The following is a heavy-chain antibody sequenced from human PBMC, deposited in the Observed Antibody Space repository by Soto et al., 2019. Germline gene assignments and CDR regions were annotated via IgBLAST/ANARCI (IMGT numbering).Heavy chain of an antibody. V-gene: IGHV3-7*03. CDR1: GFTFSSYW. J-gene: IGHJ6*02. Sequence: GGSLRLSCAASGFTFSSYWMSWVRQAPGKGLEWVANIKQDGSEKYYVDSVKGRFTISRDNAKNSLYLQMNSLRAEDTAVYYCARELRGYYDFWSGYYSGYYYYGMDVWGQGTTVTVSS. D-gene: IGHD3-3*01. CDR2: IKQDGSEK. CDR3: ARELRGYYDFWSGYYSGYYYYGMDV.